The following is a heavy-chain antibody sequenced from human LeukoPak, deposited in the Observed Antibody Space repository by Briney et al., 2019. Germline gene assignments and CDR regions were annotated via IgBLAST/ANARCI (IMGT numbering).Heavy chain of an antibody. CDR2: ISYDGSNK. V-gene: IGHV3-30-3*01. J-gene: IGHJ3*02. CDR1: GFTFSSYA. D-gene: IGHD1-26*01. Sequence: GGSLRLSCAASGFTFSSYAMHWVRQAPGKGLEWVAVISYDGSNKYYADSVKGRFTISRDNSKNTLYLQMNSLRAEDTAVYYCARWGGAAHAFDIWGQGTMVTVSS. CDR3: ARWGGAAHAFDI.